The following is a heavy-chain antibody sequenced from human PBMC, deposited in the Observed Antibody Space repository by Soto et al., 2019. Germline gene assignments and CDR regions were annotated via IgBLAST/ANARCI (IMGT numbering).Heavy chain of an antibody. CDR3: ATSDGWLRSRVTDY. V-gene: IGHV3-48*01. J-gene: IGHJ4*02. D-gene: IGHD5-12*01. CDR1: GFTFSSYS. Sequence: GGSLRLSCAASGFTFSSYSMNWVRQAPGKGLEWVSYISSSSSTIYYADSVKGRFTISRDNAKNSPYLQMNSLRAEDTAVYYCATSDGWLRSRVTDYWGQGTLVTVSS. CDR2: ISSSSSTI.